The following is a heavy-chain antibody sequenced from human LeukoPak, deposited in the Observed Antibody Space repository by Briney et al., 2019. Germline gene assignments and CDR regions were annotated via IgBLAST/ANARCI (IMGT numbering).Heavy chain of an antibody. CDR3: AKDARRTFGLSSGLYRGSYYFDY. V-gene: IGHV3-23*01. D-gene: IGHD6-19*01. J-gene: IGHJ4*02. Sequence: QSGGSLRLSCAASGFTFSTFAMIWVRQPPGKGLEWVSSIFPSGGEIHYADSVRGRFTISRDNSKSILSLQMNSLRAEDTAVYYCAKDARRTFGLSSGLYRGSYYFDYWGQGTLVTVSS. CDR1: GFTFSTFA. CDR2: IFPSGGEI.